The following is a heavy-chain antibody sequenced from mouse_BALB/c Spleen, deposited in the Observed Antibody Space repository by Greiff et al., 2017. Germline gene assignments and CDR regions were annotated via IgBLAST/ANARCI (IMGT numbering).Heavy chain of an antibody. V-gene: IGHV5-17*02. CDR3: ARKATHYYAMDY. CDR1: GFTFSSFG. CDR2: ISSGSSTI. Sequence: EVMLVESGGGLVQPGGSRKLSCAASGFTFSSFGMHWVRQAPEKGLEWVAYISSGSSTIYYADTVKGRFTISRDNPKNTLFLQMTSLRSEDTAMYYYARKATHYYAMDYWGQGTSVTVSS. J-gene: IGHJ4*01. D-gene: IGHD3-2*02.